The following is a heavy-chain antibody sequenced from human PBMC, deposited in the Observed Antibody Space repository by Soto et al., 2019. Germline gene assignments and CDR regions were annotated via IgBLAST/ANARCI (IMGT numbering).Heavy chain of an antibody. J-gene: IGHJ6*02. D-gene: IGHD3-10*01. CDR1: GGSISSYS. Sequence: SETLSLTCTVSGGSISSYSWSWIRQPPGKGLEWIGYIYYSGSTNYNPSLKSRVTISVDTSKNQFSLKLSSVTAADTAVYYCARDRSYYYGSGRYYYYYYGIDVWGQGTTVTVSS. V-gene: IGHV4-59*01. CDR2: IYYSGST. CDR3: ARDRSYYYGSGRYYYYYYGIDV.